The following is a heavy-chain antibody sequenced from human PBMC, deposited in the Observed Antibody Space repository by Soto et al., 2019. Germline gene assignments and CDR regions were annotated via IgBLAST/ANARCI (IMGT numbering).Heavy chain of an antibody. Sequence: LRLSCAASGFTFSSYWMHWARQVPGKGLLWVSRIDEYGSTINYADSVKGRFTISRDNARNTLYLEMNSLRAEDTALYYCTRDIGGKGAYWGPGTLVTVSS. CDR1: GFTFSSYW. D-gene: IGHD3-10*01. V-gene: IGHV3-74*01. CDR2: IDEYGSTI. J-gene: IGHJ4*02. CDR3: TRDIGGKGAY.